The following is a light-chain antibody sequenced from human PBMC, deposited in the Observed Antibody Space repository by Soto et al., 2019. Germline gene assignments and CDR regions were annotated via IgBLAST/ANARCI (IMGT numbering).Light chain of an antibody. Sequence: EIVLTQSPVTLSLSPGGRATLSCRASQSVSSNLALYQQKPGQAPRLFIYCASTMATGIPPRFSGSGAGKEFTLTISSLQSEDFAVYYCQQYNNWPITFGQGTRLEIK. CDR2: CAS. CDR3: QQYNNWPIT. CDR1: QSVSSN. V-gene: IGKV3-15*01. J-gene: IGKJ5*01.